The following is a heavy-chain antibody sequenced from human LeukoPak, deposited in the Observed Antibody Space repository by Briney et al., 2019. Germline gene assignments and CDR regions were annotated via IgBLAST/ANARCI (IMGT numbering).Heavy chain of an antibody. V-gene: IGHV3-53*04. CDR3: ARESRDGYNYDY. Sequence: GGSLRLSCTASGFTFSSYSMNWVRRAPGKGLEWVSVIYSGGSTYYADSVKGRFTISRHNSKNTLYLQMNSLRAEDTAVYYCARESRDGYNYDYWGQGALVTVSS. D-gene: IGHD5-24*01. J-gene: IGHJ4*02. CDR1: GFTFSSYS. CDR2: IYSGGST.